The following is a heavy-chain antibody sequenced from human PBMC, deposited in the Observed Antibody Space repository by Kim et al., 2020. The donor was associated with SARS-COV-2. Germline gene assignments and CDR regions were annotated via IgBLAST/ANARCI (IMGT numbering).Heavy chain of an antibody. Sequence: GGSLRLSCAASGFTFSDYYMSWIRQAPGKGLEWVSYISSSSSYTNYADSVKGRFTISRDNAKNSLYLQMNSLRAEDTAVYYCARAIPQSYDILTGYQGYYFDYWGQGTLVTVSS. CDR3: ARAIPQSYDILTGYQGYYFDY. CDR2: ISSSSSYT. V-gene: IGHV3-11*06. CDR1: GFTFSDYY. D-gene: IGHD3-9*01. J-gene: IGHJ4*02.